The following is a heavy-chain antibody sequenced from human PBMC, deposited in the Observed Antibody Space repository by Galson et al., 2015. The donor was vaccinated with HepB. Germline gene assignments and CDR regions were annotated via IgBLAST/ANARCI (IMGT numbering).Heavy chain of an antibody. D-gene: IGHD2-2*02. J-gene: IGHJ3*02. CDR2: ISYDGNYK. Sequence: SLRLSCAASGFTFSNYTMHWVRQAPGKGLGWVAVISYDGNYKYYADSVKGRFTISRVNSKNTLYLQMNSLRAEDTAVYYCAREGSDIVVVPAAIRTAFDIWGQGTMVTVSS. CDR3: AREGSDIVVVPAAIRTAFDI. CDR1: GFTFSNYT. V-gene: IGHV3-30-3*01.